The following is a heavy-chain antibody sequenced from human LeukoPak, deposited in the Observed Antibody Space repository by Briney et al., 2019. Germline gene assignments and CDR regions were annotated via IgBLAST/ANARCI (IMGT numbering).Heavy chain of an antibody. CDR1: GFTFSSYG. J-gene: IGHJ5*02. Sequence: GGSLRLSCAASGFTFSSYGMHWVRQAPGKGLEWVAVIWYDGSNKYYADSVKGRFTISRDNSKNTLYLQMNSPRAEDTAVYYCARDSCSGGSCFGPDWFDPWGQGTLVTVSS. V-gene: IGHV3-33*01. D-gene: IGHD2-15*01. CDR3: ARDSCSGGSCFGPDWFDP. CDR2: IWYDGSNK.